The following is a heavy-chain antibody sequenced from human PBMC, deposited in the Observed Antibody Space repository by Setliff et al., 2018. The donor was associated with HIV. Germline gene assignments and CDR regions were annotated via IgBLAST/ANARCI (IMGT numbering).Heavy chain of an antibody. J-gene: IGHJ6*02. V-gene: IGHV4-39*07. CDR2: IFHSGTT. CDR3: SRAIVAVTAIDHYYYGMDV. CDR1: GGSIDSTDYY. Sequence: SSETLSLTCTVSGGSIDSTDYYWGWIRQPTGKGLEWIGSIFHSGTTYYNPSLKSRVTRSVDTFNNQFSLRLSSVTAADTAVYYCSRAIVAVTAIDHYYYGMDVWGQGTTVTVSS. D-gene: IGHD2-21*02.